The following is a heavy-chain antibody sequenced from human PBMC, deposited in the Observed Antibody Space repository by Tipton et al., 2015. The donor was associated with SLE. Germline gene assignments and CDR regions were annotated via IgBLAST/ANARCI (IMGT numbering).Heavy chain of an antibody. D-gene: IGHD3-10*01. Sequence: RSLRLSCAASGLTFSSYAMHWVRQAPGKGLEWVAVISYDGSNKYYADSVKGRFTISRDNSKNTLYLQMNSLRAEDTAVYYCASRLSYYGMDVWGQGTTVTVSS. CDR2: ISYDGSNK. V-gene: IGHV3-30*04. CDR1: GLTFSSYA. J-gene: IGHJ6*02. CDR3: ASRLSYYGMDV.